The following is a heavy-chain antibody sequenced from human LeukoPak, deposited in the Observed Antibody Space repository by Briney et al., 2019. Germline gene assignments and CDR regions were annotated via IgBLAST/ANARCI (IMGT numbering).Heavy chain of an antibody. CDR1: GYSITSYF. J-gene: IGHJ4*02. CDR3: ARTNYNDSSAYYDY. Sequence: ASVKVSFKATGYSITSYFLHWVRQAPGQGLEWMGIINPSGGSTNYAQKFQGRVTMTRDTSTSTVYMELSSLRSEDTAVYYCARTNYNDSSAYYDYWGQGSLVTVSS. D-gene: IGHD3-22*01. V-gene: IGHV1-46*01. CDR2: INPSGGST.